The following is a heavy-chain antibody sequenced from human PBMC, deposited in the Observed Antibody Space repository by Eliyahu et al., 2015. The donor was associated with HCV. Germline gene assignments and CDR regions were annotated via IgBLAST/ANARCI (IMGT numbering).Heavy chain of an antibody. V-gene: IGHV1-58*01. CDR1: GXTFTSXA. CDR2: IVVGSGTT. CDR3: AATIAATGPYYGMDV. J-gene: IGHJ6*02. Sequence: QMHLVQSGPEVKKPGTSVKVSCKASGXTFTSXAXQRVREARGQRLEWIGWIVVGSGTTNYAQNFQERVTITRDMSTSTAYMELSSLRSDDTAVYYCAATIAATGPYYGMDVWGQGTTVTVSS. D-gene: IGHD6-13*01.